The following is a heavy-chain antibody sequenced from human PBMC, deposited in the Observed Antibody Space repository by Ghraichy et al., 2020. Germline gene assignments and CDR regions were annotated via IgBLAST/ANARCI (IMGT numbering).Heavy chain of an antibody. Sequence: GGSLRLSCAASGFTFNSYAMSWVRQAPGKGLEWVSAISGSGGSTYYADSVKGRFTISRDNSKNTLYLQVNSLRAEDTAVYYCAKMGAVYYYYYMDVWGKGTTVTVSS. CDR3: AKMGAVYYYYYMDV. J-gene: IGHJ6*03. D-gene: IGHD3-16*01. CDR2: ISGSGGST. V-gene: IGHV3-23*01. CDR1: GFTFNSYA.